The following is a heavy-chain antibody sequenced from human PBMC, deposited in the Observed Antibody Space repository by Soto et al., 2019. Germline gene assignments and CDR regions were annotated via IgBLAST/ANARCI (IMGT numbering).Heavy chain of an antibody. Sequence: QVQLQQWGAGLLKPSETLSLTCAVYGGSFSGYYWSWIRQPPGKGLEWIGEINHSGSTNYNQSLKSRVNISVDPSKNQFSLKLRPVTAADTAVYYCARLGTTTERYCSSTSCYSSFDYWGQGTLVTVSS. CDR2: INHSGST. V-gene: IGHV4-34*01. CDR1: GGSFSGYY. CDR3: ARLGTTTERYCSSTSCYSSFDY. J-gene: IGHJ4*02. D-gene: IGHD2-2*01.